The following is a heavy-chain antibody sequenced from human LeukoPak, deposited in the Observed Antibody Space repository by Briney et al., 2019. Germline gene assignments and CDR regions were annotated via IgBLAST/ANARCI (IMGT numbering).Heavy chain of an antibody. D-gene: IGHD3-16*02. CDR1: GYTFTSYY. J-gene: IGHJ3*02. CDR3: ARVLRDYVWGSYRHGGAFDI. CDR2: INPSGGST. V-gene: IGHV1-46*03. Sequence: ASVKVSCKASGYTFTSYYMHWVRQAPGQGLEWMGIINPSGGSTSYAQKFQGGLIMTRETYTRKVYMELSSLRSEDTAVYYCARVLRDYVWGSYRHGGAFDIWGQGTMVTVSS.